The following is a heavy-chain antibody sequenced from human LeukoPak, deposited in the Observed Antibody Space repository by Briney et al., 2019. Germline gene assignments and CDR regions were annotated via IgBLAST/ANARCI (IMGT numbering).Heavy chain of an antibody. CDR2: ISGSGGST. V-gene: IGHV3-23*01. CDR3: AKGQSSGWFDH. Sequence: GGSLRLSCAASGFTFSSYGMSWVRQAPGKGLEWVSTISGSGGSTYYADSVKGRFTISRDNSKNTLYLQMNSLRAEDTAVYYCAKGQSSGWFDHWGQGTLVTVSS. CDR1: GFTFSSYG. D-gene: IGHD6-19*01. J-gene: IGHJ5*02.